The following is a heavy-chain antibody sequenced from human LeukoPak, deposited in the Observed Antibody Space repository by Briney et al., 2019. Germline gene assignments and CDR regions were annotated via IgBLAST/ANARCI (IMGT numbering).Heavy chain of an antibody. V-gene: IGHV3-21*04. Sequence: PGGSLRLSCAASGFTFSSYSMNWVRQAPGKGLEWVSSISSSSSYIYYADSVKGRFTISRDNAKNSLYPQMNSLRAEDTAVYYCARRAGAYSHPYDYWGQGTLVTVSS. J-gene: IGHJ4*02. CDR2: ISSSSSYI. CDR1: GFTFSSYS. D-gene: IGHD4/OR15-4a*01. CDR3: ARRAGAYSHPYDY.